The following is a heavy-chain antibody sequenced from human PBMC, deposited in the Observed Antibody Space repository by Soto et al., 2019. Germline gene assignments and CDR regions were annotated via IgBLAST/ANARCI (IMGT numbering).Heavy chain of an antibody. CDR1: GFTFSSYA. J-gene: IGHJ5*02. Sequence: GGSLRLSCAASGFTFSSYAMHWVRQAPGKGLEWVAVISYDGSNKYYADSVKGRFTISRDNSKNTLYLQMNSLRAEDTAVYYCARDGYYDFWSGYYPGWFDPWGQGTLVTVSS. CDR3: ARDGYYDFWSGYYPGWFDP. D-gene: IGHD3-3*01. CDR2: ISYDGSNK. V-gene: IGHV3-30-3*01.